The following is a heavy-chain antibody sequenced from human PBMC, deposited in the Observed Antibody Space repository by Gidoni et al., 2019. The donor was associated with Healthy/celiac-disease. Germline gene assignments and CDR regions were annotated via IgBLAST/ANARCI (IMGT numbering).Heavy chain of an antibody. CDR1: GGSFRGYY. Sequence: QVQLQQWGAGLLKPSETLSLTCAVYGGSFRGYYWSWIRQPPGKGLEWIGEINHSGSTNYNPSLKSRVTISVDTSKNQFSLKLSSVTAADTAVYYCARRLGKDSSGYYPTFDYWGQGTLVTVSS. CDR3: ARRLGKDSSGYYPTFDY. CDR2: INHSGST. D-gene: IGHD3-22*01. J-gene: IGHJ4*02. V-gene: IGHV4-34*01.